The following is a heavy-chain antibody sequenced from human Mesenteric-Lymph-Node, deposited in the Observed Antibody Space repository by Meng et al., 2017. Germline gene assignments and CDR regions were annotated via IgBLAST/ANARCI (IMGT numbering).Heavy chain of an antibody. CDR2: INRSGST. CDR1: GGSISSSSYY. CDR3: ARDQRTGFGGYSYYYGMDV. V-gene: IGHV4-39*07. Sequence: SETLSLTCTVSGGSISSSSYYWGWIRQAPGKGLEWIGEINRSGSTNYNSSLKSRVTILVDTSKNQVSLQLTSVTAADTAVYYCARDQRTGFGGYSYYYGMDVWGQGTTVTVSS. J-gene: IGHJ6*02. D-gene: IGHD3-10*01.